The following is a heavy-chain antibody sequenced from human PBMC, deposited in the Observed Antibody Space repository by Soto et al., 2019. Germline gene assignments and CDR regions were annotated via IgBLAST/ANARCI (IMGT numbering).Heavy chain of an antibody. CDR2: IRSKAYGGTT. D-gene: IGHD6-19*01. CDR3: TRSLGYSSGWSPYYYYGMDV. J-gene: IGHJ6*02. CDR1: VTIVDLA. V-gene: IGHV3-49*03. Sequence: VTIVDLAVRRISKKKGKGLEWVGFIRSKAYGGTTEYAASVKGRFTISRDDSKSIAYLQMNSLKTEDTAVYYCTRSLGYSSGWSPYYYYGMDVWGQGTTVTAP.